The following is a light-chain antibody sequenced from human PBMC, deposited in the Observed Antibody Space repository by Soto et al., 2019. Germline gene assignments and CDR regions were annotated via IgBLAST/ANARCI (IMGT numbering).Light chain of an antibody. V-gene: IGLV1-40*01. CDR2: GNT. CDR3: QSYDSSLSGYV. CDR1: SANIGAGYP. Sequence: QSVLSQPPSVSGAAGQRFTISCARSSANIGAGYPVHWYQQLPGTAPKLLIFGNTIRPSGVPDRFSGSRSGLAITGLQAEDEADYYCQSYDSSLSGYVFGTGTKVTVL. J-gene: IGLJ1*01.